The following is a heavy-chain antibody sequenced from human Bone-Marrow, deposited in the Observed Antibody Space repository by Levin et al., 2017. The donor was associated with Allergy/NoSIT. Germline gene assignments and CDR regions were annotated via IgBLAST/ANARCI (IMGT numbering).Heavy chain of an antibody. CDR2: IKEDGSEK. Sequence: GESLKISCAASGFSFNTYWMTWVRQAPGKGLEWVANIKEDGSEKYYIDSVKGRFTISRDNAKNSVFLQMNSLRTEDTAVYYCARNCGGDCWAYWGQGTLVTVSS. D-gene: IGHD2-21*02. CDR1: GFSFNTYW. CDR3: ARNCGGDCWAY. J-gene: IGHJ4*02. V-gene: IGHV3-7*01.